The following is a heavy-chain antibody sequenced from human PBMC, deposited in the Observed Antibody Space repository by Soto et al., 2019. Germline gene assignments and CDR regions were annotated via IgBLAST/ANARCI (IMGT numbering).Heavy chain of an antibody. CDR1: CGSISGSYYY. V-gene: IGHV4-39*01. Sequence: SYTLSLTCAGPCGSISGSYYYLCLLRQSPWSWPEWIGNVFYTGFTSYNPSLESRVSVSVDTSKNQFSLKVSGVSAADTAVYYCATSQKGYNWNYFDHWGQGALVTV. J-gene: IGHJ4*02. CDR3: ATSQKGYNWNYFDH. D-gene: IGHD1-20*01. CDR2: VFYTGFT.